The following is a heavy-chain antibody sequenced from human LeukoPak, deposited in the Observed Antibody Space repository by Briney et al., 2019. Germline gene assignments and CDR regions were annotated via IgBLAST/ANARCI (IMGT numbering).Heavy chain of an antibody. J-gene: IGHJ4*02. D-gene: IGHD6-19*01. Sequence: GGSLRLSCVASGFTFDNYEMNWVRQAPGKGLEWLSYISSVSSTIYYADSVKGRFTISRDNAKNVLYLQMHSLRGEDTAVYYCARYGSGWNTFDHWGQGTLVTVSS. CDR2: ISSVSSTI. V-gene: IGHV3-48*03. CDR3: ARYGSGWNTFDH. CDR1: GFTFDNYE.